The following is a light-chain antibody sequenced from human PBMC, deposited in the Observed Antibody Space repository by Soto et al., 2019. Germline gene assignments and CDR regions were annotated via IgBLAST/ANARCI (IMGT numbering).Light chain of an antibody. V-gene: IGKV3-11*01. CDR2: DAA. J-gene: IGKJ1*01. CDR3: QPRSHGPGT. Sequence: EIILTQSPATLSLSPGERATLSCRASESVYFDVAWYQQKHGQAPRLLIYDAANRATGIPARFSVSGSGTDFLLIIRSLEPEDSAVYYCQPRSHGPGTFGQGTKVEIK. CDR1: ESVYFD.